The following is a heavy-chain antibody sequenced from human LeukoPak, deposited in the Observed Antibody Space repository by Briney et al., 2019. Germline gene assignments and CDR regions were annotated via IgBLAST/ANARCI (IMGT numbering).Heavy chain of an antibody. CDR2: MSSGSSYI. CDR3: ARTSRDGYNYFDY. D-gene: IGHD5-24*01. J-gene: IGHJ4*02. Sequence: PGGSLRLSCAASGFXFSSYSMNWVRQAPGKGLEWVSSMSSGSSYIYYADSVKGRVTVSRDNAKNSLYLQMNSLRAEDTAVYYCARTSRDGYNYFDYWGQGTLVTVSS. V-gene: IGHV3-21*01. CDR1: GFXFSSYS.